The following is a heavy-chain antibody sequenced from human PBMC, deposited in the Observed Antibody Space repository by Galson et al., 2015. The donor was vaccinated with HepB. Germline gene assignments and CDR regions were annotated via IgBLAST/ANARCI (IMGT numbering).Heavy chain of an antibody. D-gene: IGHD4-17*01. CDR1: GFTFSSYS. CDR3: ARDPYPPDYGRKTPVAFDI. J-gene: IGHJ3*02. CDR2: ISSSSSYI. Sequence: SLRLSCAASGFTFSSYSMNWVRQAPGKGLEWVSSISSSSSYIYYADSVKGRFTISRDNAKNSLYLQMNSLRAEDTAVYYCARDPYPPDYGRKTPVAFDIWGQGTMVTVSS. V-gene: IGHV3-21*01.